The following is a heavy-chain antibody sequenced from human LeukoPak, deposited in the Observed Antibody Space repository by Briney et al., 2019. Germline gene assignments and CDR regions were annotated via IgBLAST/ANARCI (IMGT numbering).Heavy chain of an antibody. CDR2: ISSSSSTI. CDR3: ARDRNAVVPAAIKY. D-gene: IGHD2-2*01. V-gene: IGHV3-48*01. CDR1: GFTFSSYS. Sequence: GGPLRLSCAASGFTFSSYSMNWVRQAPGKGLEWVSYISSSSSTIYYADSVKGRFTISRDNAKNSLYLQMNSLRAEDTAVYYCARDRNAVVPAAIKYWGQGTLVTVSS. J-gene: IGHJ4*02.